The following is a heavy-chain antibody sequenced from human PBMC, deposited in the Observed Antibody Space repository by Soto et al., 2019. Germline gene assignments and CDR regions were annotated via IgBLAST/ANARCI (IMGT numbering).Heavy chain of an antibody. J-gene: IGHJ4*02. CDR2: IRFDGSNI. V-gene: IGHV3-33*01. CDR3: ARDGVGVTVFFGFFDY. D-gene: IGHD1-26*01. Sequence: QVELVESGGGVVQPGGSLRLSCAASGIIFTGYGMHWVRQAPGQGLEWVAVIRFDGSNIYYADSVKGRFTISRDNSKNTLYLQMKSLRAEDTAVYYCARDGVGVTVFFGFFDYWGQGALVTVSS. CDR1: GIIFTGYG.